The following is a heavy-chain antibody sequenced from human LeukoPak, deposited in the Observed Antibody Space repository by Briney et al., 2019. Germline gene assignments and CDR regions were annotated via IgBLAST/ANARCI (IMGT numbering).Heavy chain of an antibody. CDR2: ISCNDVK. CDR3: ARSPASGSYFLHFDY. V-gene: IGHV2-5*01. Sequence: SGPPLVKRTQTLTLICTVSAFSLSRIDGAVAGFRQLPGKAPDWLAIISCNDVKRYNPSLRSRLRVTKHMPRDQVFLTVTNVDPVDTATYYCARSPASGSYFLHFDYWGQGILVTVSS. D-gene: IGHD3-10*01. CDR1: AFSLSRIDGA. J-gene: IGHJ4*02.